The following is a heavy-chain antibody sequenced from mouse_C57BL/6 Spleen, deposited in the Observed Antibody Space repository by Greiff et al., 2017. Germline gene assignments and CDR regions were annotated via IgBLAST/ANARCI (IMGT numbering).Heavy chain of an antibody. CDR1: GYTFTSYW. Sequence: QVQLQQPGTELVKPGASVKLSCKASGYTFTSYWMHWVKQRPGQGLEWIGNINPSNGGTNYNEKFKSKATLTVDKSSSTAYMKLSSRTSEDSAVYYCAREGYYYGSIDYWGQGTTRTVSS. J-gene: IGHJ2*01. CDR2: INPSNGGT. V-gene: IGHV1-53*01. CDR3: AREGYYYGSIDY. D-gene: IGHD1-1*01.